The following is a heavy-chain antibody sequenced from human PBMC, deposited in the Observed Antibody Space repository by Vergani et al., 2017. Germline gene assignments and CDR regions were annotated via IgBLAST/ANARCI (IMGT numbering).Heavy chain of an antibody. CDR3: ARDLSSSGSYYYAADAFDV. J-gene: IGHJ3*01. V-gene: IGHV1-69*01. D-gene: IGHD1-26*01. CDR1: GYTFTSYA. CDR2: IIPIFGTA. Sequence: QVQLVQSGAEVKKPGASVKVSCKASGYTFTSYAINWVRQAPGQGLEWMGGIIPIFGTANYAQKFQGRVTITADESTSTAYMELSSLRSEDTAVYYCARDLSSSGSYYYAADAFDVWGQGTMVTVSS.